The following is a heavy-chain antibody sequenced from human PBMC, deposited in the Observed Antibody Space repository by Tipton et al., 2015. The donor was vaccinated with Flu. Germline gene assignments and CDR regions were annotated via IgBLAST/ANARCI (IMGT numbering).Heavy chain of an antibody. CDR3: ARGPGRYSSGWYFVDY. V-gene: IGHV4-39*07. CDR1: GGSISSYTYY. J-gene: IGHJ4*02. CDR2: IYYSGTT. Sequence: TLSLTCTVSGGSISSYTYYWGWFRQSPGTGLEWIGSIYYSGTTYYNPSLKSRVTMSIDTSKNQFSLKLSSVTAADTAVYYCARGPGRYSSGWYFVDYWGQGTLVTVSS. D-gene: IGHD6-19*01.